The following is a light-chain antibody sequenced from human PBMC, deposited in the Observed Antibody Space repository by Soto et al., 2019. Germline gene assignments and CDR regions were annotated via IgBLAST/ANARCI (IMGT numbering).Light chain of an antibody. Sequence: SALTRLAPVSGSAGRSSTISCAGTSGDLGSYNRVSWYQQHPGKAPKLIIYEVTDRPSGVSNRFSGSKSGNTASLTISGLQAEDEAEYYCSSYTNINTRACVFGTGTKVTVL. J-gene: IGLJ1*01. CDR3: SSYTNINTRACV. CDR1: SGDLGSYNR. V-gene: IGLV2-14*01. CDR2: EVT.